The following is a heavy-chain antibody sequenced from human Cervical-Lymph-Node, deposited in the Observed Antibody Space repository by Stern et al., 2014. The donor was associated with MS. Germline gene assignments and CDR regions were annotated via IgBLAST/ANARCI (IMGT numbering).Heavy chain of an antibody. CDR2: IVPMLGLS. CDR3: ARDLAMKTGCYLDQ. Sequence: VQLVQSGAEVKKPGSSVRVSCKSSGGTFSSYSFSWVRQAPGQGLEWMGTIVPMLGLSNYAQTFQGRVPISADASTSTAYMELHGLTSDDTAIVYCARDLAMKTGCYLDQWGQGTLVTVSS. CDR1: GGTFSSYS. D-gene: IGHD2-15*01. V-gene: IGHV1-69*04. J-gene: IGHJ4*02.